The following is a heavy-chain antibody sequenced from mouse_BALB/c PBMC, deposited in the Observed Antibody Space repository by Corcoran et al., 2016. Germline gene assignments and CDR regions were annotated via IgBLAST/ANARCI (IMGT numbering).Heavy chain of an antibody. CDR1: GYSFTGYY. CDR3: ARKADSSGYAWFAY. V-gene: IGHV1-26*01. CDR2: INPYNGAT. J-gene: IGHJ3*01. D-gene: IGHD3-2*01. Sequence: EVQLQQSGPGLVKPGASVKISCKASGYSFTGYYMHWVKQSHVKSLEWIGRINPYNGATSYNQNFKDNASLTVDKSSSTAYMELHSLTSEDSAVYYCARKADSSGYAWFAYWGQGTLVTVSA.